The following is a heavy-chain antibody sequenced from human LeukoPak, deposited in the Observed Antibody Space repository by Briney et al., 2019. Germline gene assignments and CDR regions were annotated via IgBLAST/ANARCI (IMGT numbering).Heavy chain of an antibody. D-gene: IGHD6-19*01. CDR3: AKCDSSGWYSAFDI. CDR1: GFTFSSYG. V-gene: IGHV3-30*18. Sequence: GRSLRLSCEASGFTFSSYGMHWVRQAPGKGLEWVAVISYDGSNKNYADSVEGQFTISRDKSKNTLYLQMNSLRVEDTALYYCAKCDSSGWYSAFDIWGQGTMVTVSS. CDR2: ISYDGSNK. J-gene: IGHJ3*02.